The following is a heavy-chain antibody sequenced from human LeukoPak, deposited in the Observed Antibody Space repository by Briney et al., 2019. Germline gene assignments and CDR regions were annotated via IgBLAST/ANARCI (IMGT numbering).Heavy chain of an antibody. D-gene: IGHD2-21*02. CDR1: GFTFSDYY. CDR3: RGFCGGDCYPNWFDP. CDR2: ISSSGSTI. Sequence: PGGSLRLSCAASGFTFSDYYMSWIRQAPGKGLEWVSYISSSGSTIYYADPVKGRFTISRDNAKNSLYLQMNSLRAEDTAVYYCRGFCGGDCYPNWFDPWGQGTLVTVSS. J-gene: IGHJ5*02. V-gene: IGHV3-11*04.